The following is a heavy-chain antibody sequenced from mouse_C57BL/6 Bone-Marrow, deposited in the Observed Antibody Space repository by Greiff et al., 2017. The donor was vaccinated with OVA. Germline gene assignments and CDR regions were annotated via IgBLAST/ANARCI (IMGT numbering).Heavy chain of an antibody. D-gene: IGHD2-5*01. CDR1: GYTFTDYE. V-gene: IGHV1-15*01. CDR2: IDPETGGT. Sequence: QVQLQQSGAELVRPGASVTLSCKASGYTFTDYEMHWVKQTPVHGLEWIGAIDPETGGTAYNQKFKGQAILTADKSSSKAYMELRSLTSYDSAVYYCTRSYSNYGDFDYWGQGTTLTVSS. J-gene: IGHJ2*01. CDR3: TRSYSNYGDFDY.